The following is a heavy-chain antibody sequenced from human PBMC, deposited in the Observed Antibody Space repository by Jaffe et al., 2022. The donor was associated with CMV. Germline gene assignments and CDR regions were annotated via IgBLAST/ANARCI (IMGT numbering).Heavy chain of an antibody. J-gene: IGHJ3*02. V-gene: IGHV1-2*07. CDR2: INPNNGDS. CDR1: GFTFPGYY. Sequence: QVQLVQSGADVQKPGASVKVSCKASGFTFPGYYIYWVRQAPGQGLQWMGSINPNNGDSASAPKFQGRVTMTTDTSIGTVYMELKSLTSDDTAVYYCARDGRSMMIELDIWGQGTMVIVSS. D-gene: IGHD2-21*01. CDR3: ARDGRSMMIELDI.